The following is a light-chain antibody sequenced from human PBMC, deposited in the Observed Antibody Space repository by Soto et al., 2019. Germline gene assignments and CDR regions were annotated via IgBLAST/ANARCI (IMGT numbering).Light chain of an antibody. CDR1: SSDVAGYNY. CDR3: SSYTTSTTPGVV. Sequence: QSALTQPASVSGSPGQSITISCTGTSSDVAGYNYVSWYQQHPGTAPKLMIYEVTNRPSGVSNRFSGSKSGNTASLTISGLQAEDEADYYCSSYTTSTTPGVVFGGGTKLTVL. CDR2: EVT. V-gene: IGLV2-14*01. J-gene: IGLJ2*01.